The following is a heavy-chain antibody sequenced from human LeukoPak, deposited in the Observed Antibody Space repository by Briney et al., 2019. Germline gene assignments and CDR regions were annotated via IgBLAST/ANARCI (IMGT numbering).Heavy chain of an antibody. J-gene: IGHJ4*02. V-gene: IGHV4-59*01. Sequence: SETLSLTCTVSGDSISNYYWSWIRQPPGKGLEWIGYTYYSGSTNYNPSLKSRVTISGETSKNPFSLKPSSVTAADTAVYYCARGLRGYPFDYWGQGTLVTVSS. CDR3: ARGLRGYPFDY. CDR2: TYYSGST. D-gene: IGHD3-16*02. CDR1: GDSISNYY.